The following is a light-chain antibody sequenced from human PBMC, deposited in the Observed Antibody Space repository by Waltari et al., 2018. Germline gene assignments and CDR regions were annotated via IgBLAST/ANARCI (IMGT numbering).Light chain of an antibody. CDR3: QQYNRWPPIT. CDR1: HGISDN. CDR2: GAF. V-gene: IGKV3-15*01. J-gene: IGKJ5*01. Sequence: EVVMTQSPATLSVSPGERATLSCRASHGISDNLAWYQQKPGQAPWLLIYGAFTRATGIPARFTGSGSGTEFTLTINSLQSEDSAVYYCQQYNRWPPITFGQGTRLEIK.